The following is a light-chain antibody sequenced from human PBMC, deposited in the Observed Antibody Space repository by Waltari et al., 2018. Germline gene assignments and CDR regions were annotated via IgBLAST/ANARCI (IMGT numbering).Light chain of an antibody. CDR1: QSISSW. CDR3: LQYSSKPLT. J-gene: IGKJ4*01. V-gene: IGKV1D-16*01. Sequence: DIQMTQSPSSLSASAGETVTITCRASQSISSWLAWYQQKPGKAPKLLIYKASSLQSGVPSRFSGSGSGTDFTLTISSLQPEDFAVYSCLQYSSKPLTFGGGTKVEIK. CDR2: KAS.